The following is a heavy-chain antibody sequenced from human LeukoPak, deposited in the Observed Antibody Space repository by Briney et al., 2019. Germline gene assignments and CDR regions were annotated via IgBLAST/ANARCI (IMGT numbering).Heavy chain of an antibody. CDR2: IYYSGST. V-gene: IGHV4-30-4*08. J-gene: IGHJ4*02. CDR3: ARGRYDFWSGYYYYFDY. D-gene: IGHD3-3*01. Sequence: PSETLSLTCTVSGGSISSGDYYWSWIRQPPGKGLEWIGYIYYSGSTYYNPSLKSRVTISVDTSKNQFSLKLSSVTAADTAVYYCARGRYDFWSGYYYYFDYWGQGTLVTVSP. CDR1: GGSISSGDYY.